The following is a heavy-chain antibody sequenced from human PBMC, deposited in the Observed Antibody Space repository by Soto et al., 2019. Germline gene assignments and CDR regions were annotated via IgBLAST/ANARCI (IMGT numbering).Heavy chain of an antibody. Sequence: GGSLRLSCAASGFTFNNYAMSWVRQAPGKGLEWVSTLSGSGSSTYYADSVKGRFTISRDNSKNTLSLQINSLRAEDTAVYYCAKEIANTLYYFDYWGQGTLVTVSS. CDR3: AKEIANTLYYFDY. J-gene: IGHJ4*02. V-gene: IGHV3-23*01. CDR2: LSGSGSST. CDR1: GFTFNNYA. D-gene: IGHD2-2*02.